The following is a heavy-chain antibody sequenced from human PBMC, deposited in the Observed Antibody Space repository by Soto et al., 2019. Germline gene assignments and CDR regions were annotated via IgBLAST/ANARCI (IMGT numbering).Heavy chain of an antibody. J-gene: IGHJ4*02. CDR2: IYHSGST. Sequence: SETLSLTCAVSGGSISSSNWWSWVRQPPGTGLEWIGEIYHSGSTNYNPSLKSRVTISVDKSKNQFSLKLGSVTAADTAVYYCASRPIGRRLVDYWGQGTLVTVSS. D-gene: IGHD2-8*02. CDR3: ASRPIGRRLVDY. V-gene: IGHV4-4*02. CDR1: GGSISSSNW.